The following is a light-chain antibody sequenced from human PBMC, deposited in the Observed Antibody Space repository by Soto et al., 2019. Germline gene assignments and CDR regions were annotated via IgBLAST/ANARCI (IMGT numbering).Light chain of an antibody. CDR1: QSISSY. CDR3: QQSYNSPQT. CDR2: AAS. V-gene: IGKV1-39*01. Sequence: DIQMTQSPSSLSASVGDRVTITCRASQSISSYLNWYQQEPGKAPKLLIYAASSLQSGVPSRFSGSGSGTEFTLTISSLQPDDFATYSCQQSYNSPQTFGQGTKVDI. J-gene: IGKJ1*01.